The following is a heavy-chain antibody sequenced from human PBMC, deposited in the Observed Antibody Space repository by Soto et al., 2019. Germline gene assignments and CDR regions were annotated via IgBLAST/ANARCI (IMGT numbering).Heavy chain of an antibody. CDR3: ARDKITGLFDY. CDR2: INHSGST. CDR1: GGSFSGYY. V-gene: IGHV4-34*01. Sequence: QVQLQQWGAGLLKPSETLSLTCAVYGGSFSGYYWTWIRQPPGTGLEWHGEINHSGSTNYNPSLKXRXTXSXXTSKNQFSLKLTSVTAADTAVYYCARDKITGLFDYWGQGTLVTVSS. D-gene: IGHD2-8*02. J-gene: IGHJ4*02.